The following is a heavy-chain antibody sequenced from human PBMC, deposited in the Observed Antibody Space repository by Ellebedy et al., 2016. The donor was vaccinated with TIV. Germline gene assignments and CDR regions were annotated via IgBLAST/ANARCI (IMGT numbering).Heavy chain of an antibody. CDR3: ARHRRVGATQYYFDY. V-gene: IGHV4-34*01. CDR2: INHSGST. D-gene: IGHD1-26*01. Sequence: SETLSLTCAVYGGSFSGYYWSWIRQPPRKGLEWIGEINHSGSTNYNPSLKSRVTISVDTSKNQFSLKLSSVTAADTAVYYCARHRRVGATQYYFDYWGQGTLVTVSS. CDR1: GGSFSGYY. J-gene: IGHJ4*02.